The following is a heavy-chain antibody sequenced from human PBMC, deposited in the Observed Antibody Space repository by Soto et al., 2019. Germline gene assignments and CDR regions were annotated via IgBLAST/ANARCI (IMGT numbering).Heavy chain of an antibody. D-gene: IGHD1-26*01. Sequence: QVQLVQSGAEVKKPGASVKVSCKASGYTFTSYGISWVRQAPGQGLEWMGWISAYNGNTNYAQKLQGRVTMITDTSTSSAYMELRSLRSDDTAVYYCARDRVGATTRYGTLFDYWGQGTLVTVSS. V-gene: IGHV1-18*01. CDR1: GYTFTSYG. CDR2: ISAYNGNT. CDR3: ARDRVGATTRYGTLFDY. J-gene: IGHJ4*02.